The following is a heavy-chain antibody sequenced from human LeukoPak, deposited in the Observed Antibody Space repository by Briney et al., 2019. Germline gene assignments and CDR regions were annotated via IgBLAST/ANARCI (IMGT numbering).Heavy chain of an antibody. J-gene: IGHJ4*02. V-gene: IGHV1-69*13. CDR2: IIPIFGTA. D-gene: IGHD3-22*01. CDR1: GGTFSSYA. CDR3: ARTDYYDSSGYYDY. Sequence: ASVKVSCKASGGTFSSYAISWVRQAPGQGLEWMGGIIPIFGTANYAQKFQGRVTITADESTSTAYMELSSLRSEDTAVYYCARTDYYDSSGYYDYWGRGTLVTVSS.